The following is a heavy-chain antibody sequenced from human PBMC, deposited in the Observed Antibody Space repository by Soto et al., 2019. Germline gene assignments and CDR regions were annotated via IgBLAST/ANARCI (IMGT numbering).Heavy chain of an antibody. CDR2: IDPSDSYT. Sequence: PGESLKISCKGFGYSFTSYWINWVRQMPGKGLEWMGRIDPSDSYTNYSPSFQGHVTISADKSISTAYMELSSLRSEDTAVYYCARSDSSSWYEWFDPWGQGTLVTVSS. CDR3: ARSDSSSWYEWFDP. V-gene: IGHV5-10-1*01. D-gene: IGHD6-13*01. J-gene: IGHJ5*02. CDR1: GYSFTSYW.